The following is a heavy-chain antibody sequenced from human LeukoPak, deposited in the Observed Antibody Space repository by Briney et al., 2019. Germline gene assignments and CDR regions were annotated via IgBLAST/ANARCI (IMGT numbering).Heavy chain of an antibody. CDR1: GFIFSDYH. CDR3: SGGRDITVAGPGGYFDY. Sequence: GSLRLSCAASGFIFSDYHMSWIRQASGKGLEWVAYISPGGDAVYFADSVRGRITISRDNAKNSPFLQMSSLTAEDTAVYYCSGGRDITVAGPGGYFDYWGQGSLVTVSS. J-gene: IGHJ4*02. CDR2: ISPGGDAV. V-gene: IGHV3-11*01. D-gene: IGHD6-19*01.